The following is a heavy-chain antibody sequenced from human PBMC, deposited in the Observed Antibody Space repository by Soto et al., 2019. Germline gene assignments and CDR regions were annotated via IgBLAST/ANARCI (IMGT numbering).Heavy chain of an antibody. D-gene: IGHD6-13*01. CDR2: IKSKTDGETI. Sequence: PGGSLRLSCAASGVNFKNAWMNWVRQAPGKGLEWVGRIKSKTDGETIAYAAPVKGRFTISRDDSENKLYLQMNSLKSEDTAVYYCYSSSWFLSWGQGA. CDR1: GVNFKNAW. J-gene: IGHJ5*02. CDR3: YSSSWFLS. V-gene: IGHV3-15*07.